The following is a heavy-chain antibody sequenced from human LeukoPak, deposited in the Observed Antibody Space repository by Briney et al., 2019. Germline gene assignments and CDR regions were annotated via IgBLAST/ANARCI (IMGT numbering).Heavy chain of an antibody. CDR3: ARTYYDILTGYNPYFDY. V-gene: IGHV3-21*01. Sequence: GGSLRLSCAAAGFTFSTYSMNWVRQAPGKGLEWVSSITSSSTSIYFADSVKGRFTISRDNAKNSLYLQMNSLRAEDTAVYYCARTYYDILTGYNPYFDYWGQGTLVTVSS. CDR1: GFTFSTYS. D-gene: IGHD3-9*01. CDR2: ITSSSTSI. J-gene: IGHJ4*02.